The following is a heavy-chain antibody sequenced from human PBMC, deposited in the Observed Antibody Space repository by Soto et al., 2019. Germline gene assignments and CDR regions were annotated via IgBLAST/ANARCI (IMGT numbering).Heavy chain of an antibody. V-gene: IGHV3-30-3*01. CDR1: GFTFSSYA. CDR2: ISYDGSNK. J-gene: IGHJ4*02. D-gene: IGHD6-19*01. CDR3: ARDIAVAGRLDY. Sequence: GGSLRLSCAASGFTFSSYAMHWVRQAPGKGLEWMAVISYDGSNKYYADSVKGRFTISRDNSKNTLYLQMNSLRAEDTAVYYCARDIAVAGRLDYWGQGTLVTVSS.